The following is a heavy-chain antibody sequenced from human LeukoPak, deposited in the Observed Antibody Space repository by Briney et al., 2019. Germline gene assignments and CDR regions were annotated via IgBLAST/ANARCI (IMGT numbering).Heavy chain of an antibody. CDR2: IRYDGSTK. V-gene: IGHV3-30*02. J-gene: IGHJ4*02. D-gene: IGHD3-22*01. CDR3: ATDRAEYYYDSSGYYSH. CDR1: GFTFSAYA. Sequence: GGSLRLSCAASGFTFSAYAMHWVRQVPGKGLQWVAFIRYDGSTKYYADSVKGRFTVYRDNSKNTLYLQMNSLRAEDTAVYYCATDRAEYYYDSSGYYSHWGLGALVTVSS.